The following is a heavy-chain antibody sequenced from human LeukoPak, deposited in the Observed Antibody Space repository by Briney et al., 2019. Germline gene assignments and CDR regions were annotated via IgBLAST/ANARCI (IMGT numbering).Heavy chain of an antibody. CDR3: AKVTGGTSDY. V-gene: IGHV3-30*18. D-gene: IGHD1-26*01. J-gene: IGHJ4*02. CDR1: GLTLSNYA. CDR2: ISNDGGTK. Sequence: GGSLRLSCTASGLTLSNYAIHWVRQAPGRGLEWVAAISNDGGTKFYGDPVKGRFTISRDSSRDTVHLQMSSLRPEDTAVYYCAKVTGGTSDYWGQGTLVTVSS.